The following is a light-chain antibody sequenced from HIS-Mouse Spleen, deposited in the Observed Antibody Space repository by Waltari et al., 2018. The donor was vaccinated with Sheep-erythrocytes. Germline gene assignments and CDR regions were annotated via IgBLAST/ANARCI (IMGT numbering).Light chain of an antibody. Sequence: QSALTQPASVSGSPGQSITISCTGTSSDVGSYNLVSWYQQHPGKAPKLRIYEGSKRPSGGSNRVSGYKSGNTASLTISGLQAEDEADYYCCSYAGSSTWVLGGGTKLTVL. CDR3: CSYAGSSTWV. CDR1: SSDVGSYNL. V-gene: IGLV2-23*01. J-gene: IGLJ3*02. CDR2: EGS.